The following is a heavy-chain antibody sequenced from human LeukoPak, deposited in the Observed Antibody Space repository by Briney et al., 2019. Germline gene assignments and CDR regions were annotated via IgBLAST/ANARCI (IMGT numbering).Heavy chain of an antibody. Sequence: PGGSLRLSCAVSGFTFSSYVMSWVRQAPGKGLEWVSTISGSGGGRYYADSVKGRFTISRDNSKNTMYLQMNSLRAEDTAVYYCAKDIQLSTWGLGTMVTVSS. CDR2: ISGSGGGR. D-gene: IGHD5-24*01. J-gene: IGHJ3*01. V-gene: IGHV3-23*01. CDR3: AKDIQLST. CDR1: GFTFSSYV.